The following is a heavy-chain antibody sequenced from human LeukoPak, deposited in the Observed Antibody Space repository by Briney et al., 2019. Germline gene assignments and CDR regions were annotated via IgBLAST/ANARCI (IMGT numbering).Heavy chain of an antibody. Sequence: VASVTVSCKASGGTFSSYAISWVRQAPGQGLEWMGGIIPIFGTANYAQKFQGRVTITTDESTSTAYMELSSLRSEDTAVYYCARGVPYSNYAHDDYYYYMDVWGKGTTVTVSS. V-gene: IGHV1-69*05. CDR3: ARGVPYSNYAHDDYYYYMDV. CDR2: IIPIFGTA. D-gene: IGHD4-11*01. J-gene: IGHJ6*03. CDR1: GGTFSSYA.